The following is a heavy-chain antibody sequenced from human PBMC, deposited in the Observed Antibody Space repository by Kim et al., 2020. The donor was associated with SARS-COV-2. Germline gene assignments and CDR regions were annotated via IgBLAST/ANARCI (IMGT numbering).Heavy chain of an antibody. CDR3: ARAPHYSAFDI. D-gene: IGHD2-15*01. J-gene: IGHJ3*02. CDR2: ET. Sequence: ETGYVESGKGRFTISRDNTKKSLDLQMNSLRADDTAVYYCARAPHYSAFDIWGQGTTVTVSS. V-gene: IGHV3-7*03.